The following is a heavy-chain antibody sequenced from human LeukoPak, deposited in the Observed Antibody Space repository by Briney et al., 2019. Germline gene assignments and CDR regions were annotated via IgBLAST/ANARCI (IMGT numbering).Heavy chain of an antibody. Sequence: PRGTLRLSRAASGFTSSSYEMNWVRQGPGQGLECVSYISSSGTTKYYADSVKGRFTLSRDNAKKSLSLQMNSLRAEDTAIYYCARSNRDAFDMWGQGTVVTVSS. CDR1: GFTSSSYE. CDR2: ISSSGTTK. D-gene: IGHD2/OR15-2a*01. J-gene: IGHJ3*02. V-gene: IGHV3-48*03. CDR3: ARSNRDAFDM.